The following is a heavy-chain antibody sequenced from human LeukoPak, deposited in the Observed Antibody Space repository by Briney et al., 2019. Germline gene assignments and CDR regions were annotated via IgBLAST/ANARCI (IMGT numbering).Heavy chain of an antibody. CDR2: IFYSGGT. V-gene: IGHV4-30-4*08. D-gene: IGHD1-26*01. CDR3: ARRPIVGSTRDAFDI. CDR1: GGSISSGDYY. J-gene: IGHJ3*02. Sequence: SETLSLICTVSGGSISSGDYYWSWIRQPPGKGLEWIGYIFYSGGTYYNPSLKSRVTTSVDTSKNQFSLRLRSVTAADTAVYYCARRPIVGSTRDAFDIWGQGTMVTVSS.